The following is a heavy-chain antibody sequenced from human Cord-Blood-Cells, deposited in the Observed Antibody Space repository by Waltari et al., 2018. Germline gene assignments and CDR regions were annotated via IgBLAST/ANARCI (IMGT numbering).Heavy chain of an antibody. Sequence: QVQLQESGPGLVKPSETLSLTCAVSGYSISSGYYWGWIRQPPGKGLEWIGSIYHSGSTYYNQTLKRRVTISVDTSKNQFSLKLSSVTAADTAVYYCARADGSGSREFDYWGQGTLVTVSS. J-gene: IGHJ4*02. V-gene: IGHV4-38-2*01. CDR3: ARADGSGSREFDY. CDR1: GYSISSGYY. CDR2: IYHSGST. D-gene: IGHD3-10*01.